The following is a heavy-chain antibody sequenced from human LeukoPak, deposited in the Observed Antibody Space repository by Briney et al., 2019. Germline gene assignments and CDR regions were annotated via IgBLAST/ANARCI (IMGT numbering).Heavy chain of an antibody. Sequence: GGSLRLSCAASGFTFSKYWMLWVRQAPGKGLESVSRINTDGTVTTYVDSAKGRFTVSRDNADNTMFLQMNSVRDEDTAVYYCATKQWLAPPPDSWGQGTPVTVSS. V-gene: IGHV3-74*01. CDR1: GFTFSKYW. CDR2: INTDGTVT. D-gene: IGHD6-19*01. J-gene: IGHJ4*02. CDR3: ATKQWLAPPPDS.